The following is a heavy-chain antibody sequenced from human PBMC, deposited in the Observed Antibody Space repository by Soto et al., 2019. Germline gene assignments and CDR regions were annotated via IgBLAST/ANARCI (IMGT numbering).Heavy chain of an antibody. D-gene: IGHD1-7*01. CDR2: INPDGSST. V-gene: IGHV3-74*01. CDR3: ARDNWNSY. J-gene: IGHJ4*02. Sequence: EVQLAESGGGLVQPGGSLRLSCAATGFTFSNYWMHWVRQVPGRGLVWVSRINPDGSSTNYADSVKGRFTMSRDHAKNMVYLEMNSLRAEDTAVYYCARDNWNSYWGQGILVTVSS. CDR1: GFTFSNYW.